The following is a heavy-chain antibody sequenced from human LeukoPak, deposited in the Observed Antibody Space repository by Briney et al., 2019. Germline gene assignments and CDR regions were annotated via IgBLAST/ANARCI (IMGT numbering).Heavy chain of an antibody. Sequence: PGGSLRLSCAASGFTFSSYTMNWVRQAPGKGLEWVSYISSSSSTIYYADSVKGRFTISRDNAKNSLYLQINSLRGEDTAVYYCARVRSAGYYYGMDVWGQGTTVTVSS. V-gene: IGHV3-48*04. CDR1: GFTFSSYT. CDR2: ISSSSSTI. D-gene: IGHD2-15*01. J-gene: IGHJ6*02. CDR3: ARVRSAGYYYGMDV.